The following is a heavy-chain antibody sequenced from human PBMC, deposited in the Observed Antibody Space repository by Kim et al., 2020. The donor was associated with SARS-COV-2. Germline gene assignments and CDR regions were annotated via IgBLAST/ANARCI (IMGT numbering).Heavy chain of an antibody. CDR1: GFNFRNYA. J-gene: IGHJ5*02. V-gene: IGHV3-23*01. D-gene: IGHD2-15*01. Sequence: GGSLRLSCAASGFNFRNYAMSWVRQVPGKGLEWVLGISSSGRSTYYADSVKGRFTISRDNSNSTLYVQMDSLRVEDTAVYYCARALRDCSGGSCFFKWFDPWGHGTLVTVSS. CDR2: ISSSGRST. CDR3: ARALRDCSGGSCFFKWFDP.